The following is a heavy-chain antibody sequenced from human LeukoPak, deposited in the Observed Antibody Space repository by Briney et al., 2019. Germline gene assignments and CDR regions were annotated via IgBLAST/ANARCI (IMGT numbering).Heavy chain of an antibody. J-gene: IGHJ3*02. CDR1: GDSISSYY. D-gene: IGHD3-22*01. CDR3: ARDRPNDTTAFDI. CDR2: IYYSGSS. V-gene: IGHV4-59*01. Sequence: SETLSLTCTVSGDSISSYYWSWLRQPPGKGLEWIGYIYYSGSSNYNPSLKSRVTISVDTSKNQFSLKLSSVTAADTAVYYCARDRPNDTTAFDIWGQGTMVSVSS.